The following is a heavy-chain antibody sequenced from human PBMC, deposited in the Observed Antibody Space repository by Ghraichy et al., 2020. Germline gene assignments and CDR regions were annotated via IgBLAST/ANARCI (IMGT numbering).Heavy chain of an antibody. D-gene: IGHD2-2*01. CDR1: GFTLSSYW. J-gene: IGHJ4*02. V-gene: IGHV3-7*01. CDR2: IKPDGSEK. CDR3: AREDIVVVPAANGWYFDY. Sequence: LTCAASGFTLSSYWLTWVRQAPGKGLEWVANIKPDGSEKYYVDSVKGRFTISRDNAKNSLYLQMNSLRAEDTAVYYCAREDIVVVPAANGWYFDYWGQGTLVTVSS.